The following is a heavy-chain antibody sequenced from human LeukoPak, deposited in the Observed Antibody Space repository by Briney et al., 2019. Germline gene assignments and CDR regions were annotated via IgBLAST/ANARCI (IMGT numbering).Heavy chain of an antibody. D-gene: IGHD5-18*01. CDR2: IIPIFGTA. CDR3: ARGSGYSYGWFDLDFDY. V-gene: IGHV1-69*01. Sequence: SVKVSCKASGGTFSSYAISWVRQAPGQGLEWMGGIIPIFGTANYAQKFQGRVTITADESTSTAYMELSSLRSEDTAVYYCARGSGYSYGWFDLDFDYWGQGTLVTVSS. CDR1: GGTFSSYA. J-gene: IGHJ4*02.